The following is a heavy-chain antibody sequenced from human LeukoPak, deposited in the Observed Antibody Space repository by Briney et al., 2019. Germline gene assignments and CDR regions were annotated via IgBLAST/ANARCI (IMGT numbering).Heavy chain of an antibody. CDR3: ARTWSGYSYYYYGMDV. Sequence: SETLSLTCTVSGGSISSGGYYWSWIRQHPGKGLEWIGYIYYSGSTYYNLSLKSRVTISVDTSKNQFSLKLSSVTAADTAVYYCARTWSGYSYYYYGMDVWGQGTTVTVSS. CDR2: IYYSGST. D-gene: IGHD3-3*01. CDR1: GGSISSGGYY. V-gene: IGHV4-31*03. J-gene: IGHJ6*02.